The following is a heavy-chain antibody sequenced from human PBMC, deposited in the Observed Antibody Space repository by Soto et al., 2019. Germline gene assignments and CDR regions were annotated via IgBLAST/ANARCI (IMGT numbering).Heavy chain of an antibody. V-gene: IGHV3-21*01. J-gene: IGHJ6*03. CDR3: ARGNEILTGYYYMDV. Sequence: GGSLRLSCAASGFTFSSYSMNWVRQAPGKGLEWVSSISSSFTYIYYADSVKGRFTISRDNANNSLYLQMNSLRAEDTAVYYCARGNEILTGYYYMDVWGKGTTVTVSS. CDR2: ISSSFTYI. D-gene: IGHD3-9*01. CDR1: GFTFSSYS.